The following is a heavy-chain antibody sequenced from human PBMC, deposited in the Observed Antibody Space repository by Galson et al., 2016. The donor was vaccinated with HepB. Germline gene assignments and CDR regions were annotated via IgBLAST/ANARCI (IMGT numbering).Heavy chain of an antibody. D-gene: IGHD5-18*01. CDR3: AKGDCGDSYGCIDY. Sequence: SLRLSCAASGFSFSSSGMHWVRQAPGKGLEWVSIISYDGSDKYYADSVKGRFTISRDISKNMVYLQMYSLSAEDTAVYFCAKGDCGDSYGCIDYWGQGTLVTVSS. V-gene: IGHV3-30*18. J-gene: IGHJ4*02. CDR1: GFSFSSSG. CDR2: ISYDGSDK.